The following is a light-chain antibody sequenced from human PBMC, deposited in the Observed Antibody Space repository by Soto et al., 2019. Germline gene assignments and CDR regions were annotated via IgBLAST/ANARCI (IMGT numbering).Light chain of an antibody. J-gene: IGLJ2*01. CDR3: CLYQGSMI. Sequence: QSALTQPASVSGSPGQSITISCSGSCRDLGSSNLVSWYQQHPGQAPKLVIYEATSRPSGVSSRFFGSKSGNTASLTISGLQTDDEADYYCCLYQGSMIFGGGTKVTVL. CDR2: EAT. CDR1: CRDLGSSNL. V-gene: IGLV2-23*01.